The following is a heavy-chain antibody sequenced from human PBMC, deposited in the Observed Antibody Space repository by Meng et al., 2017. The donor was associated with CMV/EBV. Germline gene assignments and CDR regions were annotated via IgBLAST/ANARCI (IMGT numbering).Heavy chain of an antibody. J-gene: IGHJ6*02. CDR1: GFTFSSYA. Sequence: GGSLRLSCAVSGFTFSSYAMHWVRQAPGKGLEWVAVISYDGSNKYYADSVKGRFTISRDNSKNTLYLQMNSLRAEDTAVYYCARVRCSTTSCYYEYYYGMDVWGQGTTVTVSS. CDR2: ISYDGSNK. D-gene: IGHD2-2*01. CDR3: ARVRCSTTSCYYEYYYGMDV. V-gene: IGHV3-30-3*01.